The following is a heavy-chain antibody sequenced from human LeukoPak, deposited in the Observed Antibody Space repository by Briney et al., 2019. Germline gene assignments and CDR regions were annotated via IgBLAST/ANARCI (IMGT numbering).Heavy chain of an antibody. D-gene: IGHD3-10*01. J-gene: IGHJ4*02. Sequence: GESLKISCQGSGYSFTSYWIGWVRQMPGKGLEWMGIIYPGDSDTRYSPSFQGQVTISADKSITTAYLQWSSLKASDTAMYYCARQWFGNLFAFDYWGQGTPVTVSS. V-gene: IGHV5-51*01. CDR2: IYPGDSDT. CDR1: GYSFTSYW. CDR3: ARQWFGNLFAFDY.